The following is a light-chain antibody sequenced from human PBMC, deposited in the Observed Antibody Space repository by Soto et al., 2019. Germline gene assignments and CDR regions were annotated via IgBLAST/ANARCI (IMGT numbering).Light chain of an antibody. V-gene: IGKV3-11*01. CDR3: QQRSNWPPLT. J-gene: IGKJ4*01. Sequence: EIVLTQSPATLSLSPGERATLSCRASQSVSRYLAWYQQKPGQAPRLLIYEASNRATGIPARFSGSGSGTDFTLTISSLEPEDFAVYCCQQRSNWPPLTFGGGTKVEIK. CDR2: EAS. CDR1: QSVSRY.